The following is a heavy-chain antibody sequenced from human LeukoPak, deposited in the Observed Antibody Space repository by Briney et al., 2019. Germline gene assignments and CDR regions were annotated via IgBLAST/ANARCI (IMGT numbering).Heavy chain of an antibody. CDR2: ISDSGDIT. J-gene: IGHJ3*02. V-gene: IGHV3-23*01. Sequence: GGSLRLSCAASGFIFSSYAMSWVRQAPGKGLEWVSGISDSGDITYYADSVKGRFTIFRDNSKNTLYVQMNSLRVEDTAVYYCAKDRRGGSYYAATLDIWGQGTMVTVSS. CDR3: AKDRRGGSYYAATLDI. D-gene: IGHD1-26*01. CDR1: GFIFSSYA.